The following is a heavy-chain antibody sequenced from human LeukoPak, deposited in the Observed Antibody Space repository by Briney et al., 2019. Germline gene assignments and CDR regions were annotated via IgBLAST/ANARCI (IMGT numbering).Heavy chain of an antibody. CDR1: GFTFSSYS. D-gene: IGHD3-22*01. CDR3: AKADTYYYDSSGPLADY. J-gene: IGHJ4*02. Sequence: QPGGSLRLSCAASGFTFSSYSMSWVRQAPGKGLEWVSAIICSGGSAYYADSVKGRFTISRDNSKNTLYLQMNSLRAEDTAVYCCAKADTYYYDSSGPLADYWGQGTLVTVSS. CDR2: IICSGGSA. V-gene: IGHV3-23*01.